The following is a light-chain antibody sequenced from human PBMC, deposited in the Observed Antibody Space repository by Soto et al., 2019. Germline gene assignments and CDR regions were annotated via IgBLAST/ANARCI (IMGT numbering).Light chain of an antibody. Sequence: EMVLTQSPATLSFSPGDTATLSCRASQNVGSYLAWYQQKPGQPPRLLIYEIFKRATGIPARFSGSGSGTDFTLTISSLEPEDVAIYYCQHRDRWPPIITFGPGTTVDIK. V-gene: IGKV3-11*01. CDR2: EIF. J-gene: IGKJ3*01. CDR3: QHRDRWPPIIT. CDR1: QNVGSY.